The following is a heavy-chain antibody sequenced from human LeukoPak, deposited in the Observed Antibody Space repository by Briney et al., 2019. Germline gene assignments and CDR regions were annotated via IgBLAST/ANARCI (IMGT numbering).Heavy chain of an antibody. J-gene: IGHJ4*02. CDR3: ARGQSYDFWSTISYYIDY. D-gene: IGHD3-3*01. CDR1: GGTFSSYA. V-gene: IGHV1-69*01. Sequence: SVKVSCKASGGTFSSYAISWVRQAPGQGLEWMGGIIPIFGTANYAQKFQGRVTITADESTSTAYMELSSLRSEDTAVYYCARGQSYDFWSTISYYIDYWGQGTLVTVSS. CDR2: IIPIFGTA.